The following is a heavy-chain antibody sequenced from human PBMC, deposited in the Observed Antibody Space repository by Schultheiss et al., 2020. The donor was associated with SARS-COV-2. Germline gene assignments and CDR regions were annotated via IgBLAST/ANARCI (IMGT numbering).Heavy chain of an antibody. CDR2: ISGSGGST. Sequence: GGSLRLSCAASGFTFSSYGMHWVRQAPGKGLEWVSAISGSGGSTYYADSVKGRFTISRDNSKNTLFLQMNSLRPEDTAVYYCATGYTYLSYWGQGTLVTVSS. J-gene: IGHJ4*02. CDR1: GFTFSSYG. CDR3: ATGYTYLSY. D-gene: IGHD5-18*01. V-gene: IGHV3-23*01.